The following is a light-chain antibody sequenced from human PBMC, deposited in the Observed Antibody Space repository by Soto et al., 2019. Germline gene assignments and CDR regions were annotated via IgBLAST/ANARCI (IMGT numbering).Light chain of an antibody. CDR1: QSFSSY. J-gene: IGKJ1*01. CDR3: QQSYRTPRT. Sequence: DIQMTQSPSSLSASVGDRVTITCRASQSFSSYLNWYQQKPGKAPKLLIYAASSLQSGVPSRFSGSVSGTDCTLTISSLQPEDFATYYCQQSYRTPRTFGQGAKVEIK. CDR2: AAS. V-gene: IGKV1-39*01.